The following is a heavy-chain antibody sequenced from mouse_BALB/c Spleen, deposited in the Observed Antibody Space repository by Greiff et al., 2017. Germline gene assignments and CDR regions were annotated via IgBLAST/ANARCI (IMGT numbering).Heavy chain of an antibody. J-gene: IGHJ2*01. CDR1: GYTFTIYN. CDR2: IYPGNGDT. V-gene: IGHV1-12*01. Sequence: QVQLQQPGAELVKPGASVKMSCKASGYTFTIYNMHWVKQTPGQGLEWIGAIYPGNGDTSYNQKFKGKATLTADKSSSTAYMQLSSLTSEDSAVYYCARSDYGSSYGFDYWGQGTTLTVSS. CDR3: ARSDYGSSYGFDY. D-gene: IGHD1-1*01.